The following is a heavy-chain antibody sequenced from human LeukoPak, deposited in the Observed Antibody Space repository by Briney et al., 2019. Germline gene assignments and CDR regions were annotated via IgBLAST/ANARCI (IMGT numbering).Heavy chain of an antibody. V-gene: IGHV1-18*01. CDR3: ARDNKRSRWYYFDY. D-gene: IGHD6-13*01. CDR1: GYTFTSYG. Sequence: ASVKVSCKASGYTFTSYGISWVRQAPGQGLEWMGWISAYNGNTNYAQKLQGRVTMTTDTSTSTAYMGLRSLRSDDTAVYYCARDNKRSRWYYFDYWGQGTLVTVSS. J-gene: IGHJ4*02. CDR2: ISAYNGNT.